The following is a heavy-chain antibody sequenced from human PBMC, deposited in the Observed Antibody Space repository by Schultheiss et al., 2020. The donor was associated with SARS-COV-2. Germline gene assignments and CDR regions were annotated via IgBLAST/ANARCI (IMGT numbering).Heavy chain of an antibody. CDR1: GFTFSSYA. D-gene: IGHD5-18*01. CDR3: ARDRGYIYGYVGLADY. Sequence: GSLRLSCAASGFTFSSYAMSWVRQAPGKGLEWVSRINSDGSSTSYADSVKGRFTISRDNAKNTLYLQMNSLRAEDTAVYYCARDRGYIYGYVGLADYWGQGTLVTVSS. J-gene: IGHJ4*02. CDR2: INSDGSST. V-gene: IGHV3-74*01.